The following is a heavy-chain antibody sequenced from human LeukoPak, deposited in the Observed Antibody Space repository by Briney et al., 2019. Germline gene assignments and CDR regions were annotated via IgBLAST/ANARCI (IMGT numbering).Heavy chain of an antibody. J-gene: IGHJ3*02. CDR2: IYYSGST. Sequence: SETLSLTCTVSGYSISNGYYWSWIRQPPGKGLEWIGYIYYSGSTSYNPSLKSRVTISVDTSKKQFSLKLSSVTAADTAFYYCARYIVSYPHDAFDIWGQGTMVTVSS. CDR3: ARYIVSYPHDAFDI. D-gene: IGHD1-26*01. CDR1: GYSISNGYY. V-gene: IGHV4-61*01.